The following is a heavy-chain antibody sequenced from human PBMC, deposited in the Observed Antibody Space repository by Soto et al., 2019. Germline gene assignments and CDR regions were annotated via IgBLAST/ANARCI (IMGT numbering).Heavy chain of an antibody. CDR1: GGSISSYY. J-gene: IGHJ5*02. CDR3: ASNGYDYPNWFDP. Sequence: SETLSLTCTVSGGSISSYYWSWIRQPPGKGLEWIGYIHHSGSTNYNPPLKSRVTISLDTSKNQFSLKLSSVTAADTAVYYCASNGYDYPNWFDPWGQGTLVTVSS. CDR2: IHHSGST. D-gene: IGHD3-22*01. V-gene: IGHV4-59*01.